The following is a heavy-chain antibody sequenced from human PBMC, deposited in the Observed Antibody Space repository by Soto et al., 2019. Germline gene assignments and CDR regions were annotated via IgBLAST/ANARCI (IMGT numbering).Heavy chain of an antibody. CDR1: GFSFSSYY. Sequence: QVQLVDSGGGVVQPGRSLRLSCAASGFSFSSYYMHWVRQAPGKGLEWVAVIWHDGTGKYYADSVKGRFTISRDNSKNRLYLQMNSLRVEDTAVYYCARDLVVVATAPFDYWGQGTLVTVSS. CDR3: ARDLVVVATAPFDY. J-gene: IGHJ4*02. CDR2: IWHDGTGK. D-gene: IGHD2-21*01. V-gene: IGHV3-33*01.